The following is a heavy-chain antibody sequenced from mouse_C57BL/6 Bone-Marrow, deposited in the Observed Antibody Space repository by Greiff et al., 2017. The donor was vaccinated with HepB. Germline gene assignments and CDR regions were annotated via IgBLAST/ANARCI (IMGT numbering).Heavy chain of an antibody. D-gene: IGHD4-1*02. CDR1: GYTFPSYW. CDR3: ARSQLGRIDY. V-gene: IGHV1-61*01. J-gene: IGHJ2*01. CDR2: IYPSDSET. Sequence: LQESGAELVRPGSSVKLSCNASGYTFPSYWMDWVKQRPGQGLEWIGNIYPSDSETHYNQKFKDKATLTVDKSSSTAYQQLSSLTSEDYAVYYCARSQLGRIDYWGQGTTLTVSS.